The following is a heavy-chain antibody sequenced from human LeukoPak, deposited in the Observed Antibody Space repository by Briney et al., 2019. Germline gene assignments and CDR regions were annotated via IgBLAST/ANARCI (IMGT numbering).Heavy chain of an antibody. CDR1: GFTFSSYS. CDR3: ARYFPDGSSGVYAFDI. CDR2: ISSSSSYI. V-gene: IGHV3-21*01. J-gene: IGHJ3*02. Sequence: PGGSLRLSCAASGFTFSSYSMNWVRQAPGKGLEWVSSISSSSSYIYYADSVKGRFTISRDNAKNSLYLQMNSLRAEDTAVYYCARYFPDGSSGVYAFDIWGQGTMVTVSS. D-gene: IGHD6-13*01.